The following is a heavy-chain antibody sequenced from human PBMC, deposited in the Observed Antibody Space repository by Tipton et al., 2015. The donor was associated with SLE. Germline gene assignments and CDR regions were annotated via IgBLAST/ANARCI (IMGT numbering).Heavy chain of an antibody. V-gene: IGHV4-61*08. J-gene: IGHJ6*03. CDR1: GGSISSGDYY. CDR3: ARSSSGWYNIFYYYMDV. Sequence: TLSLTCTVSGGSISSGDYYWSWLRQPPGKGLEWIGYIYYRGSTNYNPSLMSRVTISLDTSTNQFPLKLNSVTAADTAVYYCARSSSGWYNIFYYYMDVWGKGTTVTVSS. CDR2: IYYRGST. D-gene: IGHD6-19*01.